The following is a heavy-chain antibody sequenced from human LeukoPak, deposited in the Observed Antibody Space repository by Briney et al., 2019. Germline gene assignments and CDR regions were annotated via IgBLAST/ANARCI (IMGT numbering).Heavy chain of an antibody. D-gene: IGHD3-9*01. CDR3: ARAVVLRYFDWLFDP. CDR2: ISSSGSTI. V-gene: IGHV3-11*01. Sequence: GGSLRLSCAASGFTFSDYYMSWIRQAPGKGLEWVSYISSSGSTIYYADSVKGRFTISRDNAKNSPYLQMNSLRAEDTAVYYCARAVVLRYFDWLFDPWGQGTLVTVSS. CDR1: GFTFSDYY. J-gene: IGHJ5*02.